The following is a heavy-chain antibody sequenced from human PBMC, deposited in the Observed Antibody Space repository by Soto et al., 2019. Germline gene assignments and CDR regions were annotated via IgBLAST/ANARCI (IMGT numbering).Heavy chain of an antibody. J-gene: IGHJ3*02. Sequence: ASVKVSCKASGGTFSSYAISWLRQAPGQGLEWMGGIIPIFGTANYAQKFQGRVTITADKSTSTAYMELSSLRSEDTAVYYCAEAVVVTAHDAFDIWGQGTMVTVSS. D-gene: IGHD2-21*02. CDR2: IIPIFGTA. CDR3: AEAVVVTAHDAFDI. V-gene: IGHV1-69*06. CDR1: GGTFSSYA.